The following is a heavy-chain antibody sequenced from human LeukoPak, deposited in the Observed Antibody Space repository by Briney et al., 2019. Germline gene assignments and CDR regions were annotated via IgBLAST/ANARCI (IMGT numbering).Heavy chain of an antibody. V-gene: IGHV1-3*01. CDR2: INAGNGNT. CDR1: GYTFTSYA. J-gene: IGHJ4*02. D-gene: IGHD2-2*01. Sequence: ASVKVSCKASGYTFTSYAMHWVRQAPGQRLEWMGWINAGNGNTKYSQKFQGRVTMTRDTSISTAYMELSRLRSDDTAVYYCARIDNDPIVVVPAAPNWGQGTLVTVSS. CDR3: ARIDNDPIVVVPAAPN.